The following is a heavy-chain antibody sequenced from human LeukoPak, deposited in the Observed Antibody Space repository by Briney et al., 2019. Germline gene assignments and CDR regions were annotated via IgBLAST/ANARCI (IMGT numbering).Heavy chain of an antibody. Sequence: PSGTLSLTCTVSGGSINSKDHFWGWVRQPPGKGLEWIATIYYSGSTYHNPSLKSRVDISVDTSKNQFSLKLSSVTAADTAVYYCARGLASIVGERNDYADYWGQGTLVTVSS. CDR3: ARGLASIVGERNDYADY. D-gene: IGHD4-17*01. V-gene: IGHV4-39*07. CDR2: IYYSGST. J-gene: IGHJ4*02. CDR1: GGSINSKDHF.